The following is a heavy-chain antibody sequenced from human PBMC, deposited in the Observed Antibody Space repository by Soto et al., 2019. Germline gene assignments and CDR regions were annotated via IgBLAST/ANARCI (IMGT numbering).Heavy chain of an antibody. V-gene: IGHV3-72*01. CDR2: SRNRANSYTT. Sequence: GGSLRLSCAASGFTLSDHYMDWVRQAPGKGPEWVGRSRNRANSYTTEYAASVRGRFTISRDDSKTSLYLQMNRLTIEDTAVYYCVRSGKYCPDFWGQGTLVTVSS. J-gene: IGHJ4*02. CDR1: GFTLSDHY. D-gene: IGHD2-21*02. CDR3: VRSGKYCPDF.